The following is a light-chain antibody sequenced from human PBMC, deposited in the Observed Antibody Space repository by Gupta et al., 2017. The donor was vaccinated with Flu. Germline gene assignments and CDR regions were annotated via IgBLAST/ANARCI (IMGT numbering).Light chain of an antibody. J-gene: IGLJ1*01. CDR3: QSYDRSLSGSYV. CDR2: ANN. Sequence: QSVLTQPPSVSGAPGQRVNIPCTGRLPNIGADYDVHWYQQLPGTAPKLLMYANNNRPSAVPDRFSGSKSGTSASLAITGLQAEDEADYYCQSYDRSLSGSYVFGTGTKVTVL. V-gene: IGLV1-40*01. CDR1: LPNIGADYD.